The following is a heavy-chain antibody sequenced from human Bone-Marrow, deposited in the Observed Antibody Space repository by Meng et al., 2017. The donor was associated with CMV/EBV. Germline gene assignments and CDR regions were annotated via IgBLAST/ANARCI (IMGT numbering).Heavy chain of an antibody. CDR1: GFTFSIFG. Sequence: GESLKISCATSGFTFSIFGMHWVRQAPGKGLEWVAFIRYDGSNNYYADSVKGRFTISRDNSKNTLYLQMNSLRAEDTAVYHCARRAPMTLGPFDIWGQGTMVTVSS. V-gene: IGHV3-30*02. D-gene: IGHD3-22*01. CDR3: ARRAPMTLGPFDI. J-gene: IGHJ3*02. CDR2: IRYDGSNN.